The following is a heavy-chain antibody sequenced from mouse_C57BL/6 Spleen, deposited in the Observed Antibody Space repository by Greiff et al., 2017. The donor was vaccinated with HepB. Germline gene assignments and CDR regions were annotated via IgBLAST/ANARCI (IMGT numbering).Heavy chain of an antibody. CDR1: GFTFSSYT. V-gene: IGHV5-9*01. D-gene: IGHD2-3*01. CDR2: ISGGGGNT. J-gene: IGHJ4*01. Sequence: EVQGVESGGGLVKPGGSLKLSCAASGFTFSSYTMSWVRQTPEKRLEWVATISGGGGNTYYPDSVKGRFTISRDNAKNTLYLQMSSLRSEDTALYYCARHGDGYLYAMDYWGQGTSVTVSS. CDR3: ARHGDGYLYAMDY.